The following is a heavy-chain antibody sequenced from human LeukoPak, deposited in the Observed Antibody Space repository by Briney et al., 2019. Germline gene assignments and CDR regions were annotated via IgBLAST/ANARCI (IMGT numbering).Heavy chain of an antibody. CDR3: ASEGAAAGTDWFDP. CDR1: AYSISSGYY. D-gene: IGHD6-13*01. CDR2: IYHSEST. Sequence: SETLSLTCIVSAYSISSGYYWGWIRQPPGKGLEWIGSIYHSESTYYNPSLKSRVTISIDTSKNQFSLKLSSVTAADTAVYYCASEGAAAGTDWFDPWGQGTLVTVSS. V-gene: IGHV4-38-2*02. J-gene: IGHJ5*02.